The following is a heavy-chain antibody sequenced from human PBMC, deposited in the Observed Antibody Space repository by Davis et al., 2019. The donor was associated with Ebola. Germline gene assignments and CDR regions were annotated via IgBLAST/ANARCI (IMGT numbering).Heavy chain of an antibody. J-gene: IGHJ5*02. D-gene: IGHD4-17*01. Sequence: GESLKISCAASGFTFSDYYMSWIRQAPGKGLEWVSYISSSGSTIYYADSVKGRFTISRDNAKNSLYLQMNSLRAEDTAVYYCARDLNGDYDRLFDPWCQGTLVTVSS. V-gene: IGHV3-11*01. CDR3: ARDLNGDYDRLFDP. CDR1: GFTFSDYY. CDR2: ISSSGSTI.